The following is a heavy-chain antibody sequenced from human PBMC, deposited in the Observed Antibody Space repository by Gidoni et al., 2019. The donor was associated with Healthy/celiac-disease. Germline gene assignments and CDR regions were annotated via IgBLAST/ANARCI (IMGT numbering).Heavy chain of an antibody. CDR1: GFTFSSYG. J-gene: IGHJ4*02. Sequence: QVQLVESGGGVVQPGRSLRLSCAASGFTFSSYGMHWVRQAPGKGLEWVAVISYDGSNKYYADSVKGRFTISRDNSKNTLYLQMNSLRAEDTAVYYCAKTHTDSYYFDYWGQGTLVTVSS. V-gene: IGHV3-30*18. CDR3: AKTHTDSYYFDY. CDR2: ISYDGSNK.